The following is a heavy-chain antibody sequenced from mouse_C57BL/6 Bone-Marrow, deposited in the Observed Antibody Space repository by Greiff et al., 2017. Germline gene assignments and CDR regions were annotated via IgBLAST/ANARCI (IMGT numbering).Heavy chain of an antibody. J-gene: IGHJ2*01. D-gene: IGHD3-1*01. V-gene: IGHV1-4*01. CDR1: GYTFTSYT. CDR2: FNPSSGYT. CDR3: ARSGTVY. Sequence: VQLQQSGAELARPGASVKMSCKASGYTFTSYTMHWVKQRPGQGLEWIGYFNPSSGYTKYNQKFKDKATLTADKSSSTAYMQLSSLTSEYSAVYCCARSGTVYWGQGTTLTVSS.